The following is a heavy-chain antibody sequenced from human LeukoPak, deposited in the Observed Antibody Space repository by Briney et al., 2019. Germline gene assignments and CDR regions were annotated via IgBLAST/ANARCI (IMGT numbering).Heavy chain of an antibody. CDR2: INHSGST. Sequence: SETLSLTCAVYGGSFSGYYWSWIRQPPGKGLEWIGEINHSGSTYYNPSLKSRVTISVDTSKNQFSLKLSSVTAADTAVYYCARDGLWSSHFDYWGQGTLVTVSS. CDR3: ARDGLWSSHFDY. D-gene: IGHD5-18*01. J-gene: IGHJ4*02. V-gene: IGHV4-34*01. CDR1: GGSFSGYY.